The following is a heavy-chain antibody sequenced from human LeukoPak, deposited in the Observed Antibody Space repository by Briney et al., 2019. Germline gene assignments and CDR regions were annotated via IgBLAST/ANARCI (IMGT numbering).Heavy chain of an antibody. Sequence: GGSLKLSCAASGFTFSSYSMNWVRQAPGKGLEWVSSISSSSSYIYYADSVKGRFTISRDNAKNSLYLQMYSLRAEDTAVYYCARSPSAAGYYFDYWGQGTLVTVSS. J-gene: IGHJ4*02. D-gene: IGHD6-13*01. V-gene: IGHV3-21*01. CDR1: GFTFSSYS. CDR3: ARSPSAAGYYFDY. CDR2: ISSSSSYI.